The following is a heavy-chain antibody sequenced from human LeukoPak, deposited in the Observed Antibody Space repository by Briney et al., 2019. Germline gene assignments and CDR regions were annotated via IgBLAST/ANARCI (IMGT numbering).Heavy chain of an antibody. CDR1: GGSISSYY. CDR2: IYYSGST. Sequence: SETLSLTCTVSGGSISSYYWSWIRQPPGKGLEWIGYIYYSGSTNYNPSLKSRVTISVDTSKNQFSLKLSSVTAADTAVYHCARASTAEYFQHWGQGTLVTVSS. J-gene: IGHJ1*01. CDR3: ARASTAEYFQH. V-gene: IGHV4-59*01.